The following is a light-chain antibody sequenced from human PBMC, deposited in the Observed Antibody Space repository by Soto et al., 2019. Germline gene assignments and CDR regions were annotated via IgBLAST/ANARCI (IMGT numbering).Light chain of an antibody. CDR1: QSVSSNY. Sequence: IVLTQSPGTLSLSPWERATLSCRASQSVSSNYLAWYQQKPGQAPRLLLYGASSRATGVPDRFSGSGSGTDFTLTISKLEPEDFALYYCQQYGSAPPLTFGGGTKVDIK. CDR3: QQYGSAPPLT. CDR2: GAS. J-gene: IGKJ4*01. V-gene: IGKV3-20*01.